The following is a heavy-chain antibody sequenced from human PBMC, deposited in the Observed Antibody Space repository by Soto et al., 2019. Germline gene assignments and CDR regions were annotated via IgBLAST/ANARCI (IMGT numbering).Heavy chain of an antibody. CDR2: IYYSGST. CDR1: GGSISSYY. Sequence: LSLTCTVSGGSISSYYWSWIRQPPGKGLEWIGYIYYSGSTNYNPSLKSRVTMSVDTSKNQFSLKLSSVTAADTAVYYCATLRDGSSSVRGQGTLVTVSS. J-gene: IGHJ4*02. V-gene: IGHV4-59*08. D-gene: IGHD6-6*01. CDR3: ATLRDGSSSV.